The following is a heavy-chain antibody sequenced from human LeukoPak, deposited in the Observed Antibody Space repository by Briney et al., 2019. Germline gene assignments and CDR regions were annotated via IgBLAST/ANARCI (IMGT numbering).Heavy chain of an antibody. V-gene: IGHV6-1*01. Sequence: SQTLSLTCAISGDSVSNNNAAWNWIRQSPSGGLEWLGRTYYRSKWYNDYAVSVKSRITINPDTSKNQSSLQLNSVTPEDTAVYYCARDSPWFDPWGQGTLVTVSS. CDR2: TYYRSKWYN. J-gene: IGHJ5*02. CDR1: GDSVSNNNAA. CDR3: ARDSPWFDP.